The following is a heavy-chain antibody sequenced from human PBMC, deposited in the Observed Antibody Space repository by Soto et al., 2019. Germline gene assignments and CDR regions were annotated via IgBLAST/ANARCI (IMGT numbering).Heavy chain of an antibody. CDR1: GGSISSGDYY. Sequence: SETLSLTCTVSGGSISSGDYYWSWIRQPPGKGLEWIGYIYYSGSTYYNPSLKSRVTISVDTSKNQFSLKLSSVTAADTAVYYCARAMVYSYGPGRYYYYGMDVWGQGTTVTVSS. CDR3: ARAMVYSYGPGRYYYYGMDV. V-gene: IGHV4-30-4*01. J-gene: IGHJ6*02. CDR2: IYYSGST. D-gene: IGHD5-18*01.